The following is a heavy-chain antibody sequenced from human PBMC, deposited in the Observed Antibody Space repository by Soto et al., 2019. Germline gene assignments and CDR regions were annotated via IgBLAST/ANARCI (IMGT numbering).Heavy chain of an antibody. Sequence: SETLSVTCTFSGGSISIYYWSWIRQPPGKGLEWIGYIYYSGSTNYNPSLKSRVTISVDTSKNQFSLKLSSVTAADTAVYYCAGTYYYDSSGYWSFDYWGQGTLVTVSS. V-gene: IGHV4-59*01. CDR1: GGSISIYY. D-gene: IGHD3-22*01. CDR2: IYYSGST. CDR3: AGTYYYDSSGYWSFDY. J-gene: IGHJ4*02.